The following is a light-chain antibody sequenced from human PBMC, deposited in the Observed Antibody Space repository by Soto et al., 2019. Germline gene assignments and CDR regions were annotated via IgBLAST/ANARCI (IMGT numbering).Light chain of an antibody. J-gene: IGKJ2*01. CDR3: QQYGRSPPMYT. CDR1: QSVNSRY. V-gene: IGKV3-20*01. CDR2: GTS. Sequence: DIVLTQSPGTLSLSPGERATLSCRASQSVNSRYLSWYQQKPGQAPRLLIYGTSSRATAIPDGFSGRGSGTDFALTVSRLEPEDFAVYYCQQYGRSPPMYTFGRGTKLEIK.